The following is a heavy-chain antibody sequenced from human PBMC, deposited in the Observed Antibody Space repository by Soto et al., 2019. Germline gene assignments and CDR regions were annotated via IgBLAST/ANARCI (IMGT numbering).Heavy chain of an antibody. CDR1: GYTFTNYA. J-gene: IGHJ4*02. CDR2: INAGNGNT. V-gene: IGHV1-3*05. Sequence: QVQLVQSGAEEKKPGPSVKVSCKASGYTFTNYAMHWARQAPGQRLEWMGWINAGNGNTKYSQKFQGRVTITRDTSASTAYMELSSLRSEDTAVYYCARVSGYYLPDYWGQGPLVTVSS. D-gene: IGHD5-12*01. CDR3: ARVSGYYLPDY.